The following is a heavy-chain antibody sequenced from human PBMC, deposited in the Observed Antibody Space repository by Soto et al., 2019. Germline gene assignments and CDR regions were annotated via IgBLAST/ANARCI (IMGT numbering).Heavy chain of an antibody. V-gene: IGHV1-8*01. J-gene: IGHJ6*02. D-gene: IGHD3-3*01. Sequence: QVQLVQSGAEVKKPGASVKVSCKASGYTFTSYDINWVRQATGQGLEWMGWMNPNSGNTGYAQKFQGRVTMTRNTAISTSYMELSSLRSEDTAVYYCARRARRITSFGVVTPLGMDVWGQGTTVTVSS. CDR1: GYTFTSYD. CDR3: ARRARRITSFGVVTPLGMDV. CDR2: MNPNSGNT.